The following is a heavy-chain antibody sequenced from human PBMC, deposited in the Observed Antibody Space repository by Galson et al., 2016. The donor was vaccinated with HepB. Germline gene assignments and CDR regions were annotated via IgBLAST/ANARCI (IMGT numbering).Heavy chain of an antibody. D-gene: IGHD6-13*01. CDR2: ISSSGYTV. V-gene: IGHV3-11*01. J-gene: IGHJ4*02. CDR3: ARGMGAAGYSTTTSDY. CDR1: GFTFSDYY. Sequence: SLRLSCAASGFTFSDYYMNWIRQAPGKGLEWVSYISSSGYTVHYADTVKGRFTISRDNARNSLYLQMNSLRAEDTAIYYCARGMGAAGYSTTTSDYWGQGTLVTVSS.